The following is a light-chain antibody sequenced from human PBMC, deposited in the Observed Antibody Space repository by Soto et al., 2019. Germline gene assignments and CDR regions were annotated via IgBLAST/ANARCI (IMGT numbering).Light chain of an antibody. Sequence: DIQLTQTLSSPSASVCDRVTITCQASQDISYYLNWYQQKLVKAPKLLIYDASSLQSGVPSRFSGSGSGTDFTLTISSLQPEDFATYYCQQSYRTPLTFGPGSKVDI. J-gene: IGKJ3*01. V-gene: IGKV1-39*01. CDR3: QQSYRTPLT. CDR2: DAS. CDR1: QDISYY.